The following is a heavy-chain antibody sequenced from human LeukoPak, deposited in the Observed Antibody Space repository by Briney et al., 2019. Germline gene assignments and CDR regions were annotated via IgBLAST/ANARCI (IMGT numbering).Heavy chain of an antibody. V-gene: IGHV1-69*05. CDR1: GGTFSSYA. J-gene: IGHJ4*02. CDR3: ARVGGVVAATETFDY. Sequence: SVKVSCKASGGTFSSYAISWVRQAPGQGLEWMGRIIPIFGTASYAQKFQGRVAITTDESTSTAYMELSSLRSEDTAVYYCARVGGVVAATETFDYWGQGTLVTVSS. CDR2: IIPIFGTA. D-gene: IGHD2-15*01.